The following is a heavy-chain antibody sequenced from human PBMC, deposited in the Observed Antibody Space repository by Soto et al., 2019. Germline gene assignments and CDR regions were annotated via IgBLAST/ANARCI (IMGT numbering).Heavy chain of an antibody. V-gene: IGHV1-46*01. CDR1: GYSFISHY. CDR3: ARDYLSSKLSLSYFDF. J-gene: IGHJ4*02. D-gene: IGHD2-2*01. Sequence: QVQLVQSGAEVTRPGASVNVSCKASGYSFISHYHHCVRQAPGQGLEWMGFINPSGGSATLAQKFQGRVTMTRDTSTSTVYMELTILRSEDADVYYCARDYLSSKLSLSYFDFWGQGTLVTVSS. CDR2: INPSGGSA.